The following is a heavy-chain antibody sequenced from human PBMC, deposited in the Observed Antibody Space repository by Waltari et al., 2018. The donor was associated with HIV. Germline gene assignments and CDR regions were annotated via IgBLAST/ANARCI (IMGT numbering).Heavy chain of an antibody. CDR3: TRGRVLRFLEWSDPLGMDV. CDR2: IRSKAYGGTT. V-gene: IGHV3-49*03. CDR1: GFTFGDYA. Sequence: EVQLVESGGGLVQPGRYLRLSCTASGFTFGDYAMSWFRQAPGKVLEGVGFIRSKAYGGTTEYAASVKGRFTISRDDSKSIAYLQMNSLKTEDTAVYYCTRGRVLRFLEWSDPLGMDVWGQGTTVTVSS. D-gene: IGHD3-3*01. J-gene: IGHJ6*02.